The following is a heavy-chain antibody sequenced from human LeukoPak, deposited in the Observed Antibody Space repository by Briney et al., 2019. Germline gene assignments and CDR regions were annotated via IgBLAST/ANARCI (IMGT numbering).Heavy chain of an antibody. Sequence: GESLKISCNGSGYSFTSYWNGWVRQMPGKGLEWMGIIYPGDSDTRYSPSFQGQVTISADKSISTAYLQWSSLKDSDTAMYYCARTYYYGSGSRLSHFDYWGQGTLVTVSS. J-gene: IGHJ4*02. V-gene: IGHV5-51*01. CDR3: ARTYYYGSGSRLSHFDY. D-gene: IGHD3-10*01. CDR1: GYSFTSYW. CDR2: IYPGDSDT.